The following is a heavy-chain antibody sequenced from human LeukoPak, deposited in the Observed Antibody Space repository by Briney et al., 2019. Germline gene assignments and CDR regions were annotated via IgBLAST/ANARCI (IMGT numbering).Heavy chain of an antibody. CDR3: AKGSGGFIAARWSHFDY. V-gene: IGHV3-30*18. D-gene: IGHD6-6*01. CDR1: GFTFSSYG. Sequence: GGSLRLSCAASGFTFSSYGMHWVRQAPGKGLEWVAVISYDGSNKYYADSVKGRFTISRDNSKNTLYLQMNSLRAEDTAVYYCAKGSGGFIAARWSHFDYWGQGTLVTVSS. J-gene: IGHJ4*02. CDR2: ISYDGSNK.